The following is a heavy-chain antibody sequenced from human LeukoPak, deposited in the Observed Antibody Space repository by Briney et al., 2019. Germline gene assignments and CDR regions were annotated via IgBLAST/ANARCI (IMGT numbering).Heavy chain of an antibody. CDR1: GFPFSSYW. V-gene: IGHV3-7*03. Sequence: GGSLRLSCVASGFPFSSYWMTWVRQAPGKGLEWVANINRDGSERYYVDSVKGRFTISRDDAKSSLYLQMNSLRAEDTAVYYCARRNAMDVWGQGTTVIVFS. CDR3: ARRNAMDV. J-gene: IGHJ6*02. CDR2: INRDGSER.